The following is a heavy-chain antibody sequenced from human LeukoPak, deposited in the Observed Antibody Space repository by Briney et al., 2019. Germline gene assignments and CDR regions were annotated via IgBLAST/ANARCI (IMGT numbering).Heavy chain of an antibody. CDR2: IKSDGTDK. CDR3: TKGISTEDYRFFF. J-gene: IGHJ4*02. D-gene: IGHD3-16*02. Sequence: GGSLRLSCTTSGFTFTNYGFHWVRQAPGKGLEWMSFIKSDGTDKHYADSVKDRFTISRDNSKNTLYLQMDSLRPEDTAVYYCTKGISTEDYRFFFWGQGALVTVSS. V-gene: IGHV3-30*02. CDR1: GFTFTNYG.